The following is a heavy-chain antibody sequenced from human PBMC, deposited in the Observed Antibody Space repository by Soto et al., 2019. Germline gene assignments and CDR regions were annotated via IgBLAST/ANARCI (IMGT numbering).Heavy chain of an antibody. CDR2: IHYSGTT. CDR1: GGSIRSGGYN. D-gene: IGHD4-17*01. J-gene: IGHJ3*01. V-gene: IGHV4-31*03. Sequence: QVQLQDSAPGQVQPSQTLSLTCTVSGGSIRSGGYNWGWIRQHPLKGLEWIGYIHYSGTTHYNPSLRSRLTISVDTSKNSFSLTLTSTTVADTAIYYCARGRVGLREPIDPFDLWGPGTMVTVSP. CDR3: ARGRVGLREPIDPFDL.